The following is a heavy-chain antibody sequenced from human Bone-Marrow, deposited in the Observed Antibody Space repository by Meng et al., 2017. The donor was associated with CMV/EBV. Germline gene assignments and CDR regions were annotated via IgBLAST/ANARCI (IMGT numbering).Heavy chain of an antibody. CDR1: GYTFTGYY. CDR2: INPNSGGT. J-gene: IGHJ6*02. Sequence: ASVKVSCKASGYTFTGYYMHWVRQAPGQGLEWMGWINPNSGGTNYAQKFQGRVTMTRDTSISTAYMELSRLRSDDTAVYYCARPAGTTGTDYGMDVWGQGTTVTVYS. CDR3: ARPAGTTGTDYGMDV. D-gene: IGHD1-7*01. V-gene: IGHV1-2*02.